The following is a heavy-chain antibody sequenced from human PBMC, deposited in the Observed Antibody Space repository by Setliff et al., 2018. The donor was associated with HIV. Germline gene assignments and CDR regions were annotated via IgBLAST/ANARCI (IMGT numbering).Heavy chain of an antibody. CDR3: ASSYGDYGNWYFDL. Sequence: SETLSLTCTVSGGSISSYYWSWIRQPAGKGLEWIGRIYASGSTNYNPSLKSRVTLSVDTSKNQFSLKVTSVTAADTAVYYCASSYGDYGNWYFDLWGRGTPVTVSS. CDR1: GGSISSYY. J-gene: IGHJ2*01. CDR2: IYASGST. D-gene: IGHD4-17*01. V-gene: IGHV4-4*07.